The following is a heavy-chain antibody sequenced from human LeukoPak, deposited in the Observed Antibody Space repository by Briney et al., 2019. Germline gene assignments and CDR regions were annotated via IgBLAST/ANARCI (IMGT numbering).Heavy chain of an antibody. V-gene: IGHV1-69*05. CDR1: GGTFSSYA. D-gene: IGHD3-9*01. Sequence: SVKVSCKASGGTFSSYAISWVRQAPGQGLEWMGRIIPIFGTANYAQKFQGRVTITTDESTSTAYMELSSLRSEDTAVYYCARPNDILTGYYNGYAFDIWGQGTMVTVSP. J-gene: IGHJ3*02. CDR3: ARPNDILTGYYNGYAFDI. CDR2: IIPIFGTA.